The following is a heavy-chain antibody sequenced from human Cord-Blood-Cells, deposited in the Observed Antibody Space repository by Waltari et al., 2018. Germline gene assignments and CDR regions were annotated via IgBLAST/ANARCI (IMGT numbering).Heavy chain of an antibody. V-gene: IGHV4-59*01. Sequence: QVQLQESGPGLVKPSETLSLTCTVSGGSISSYYWSWIRPPPGQGMEWIGYIYYTERTQTNPSLSSGVTRSVDTYKNQFSLKVSSWTTADTAVYYCARERSISLNDSNDYFDYWGQGTLVTVSS. D-gene: IGHD1-1*01. CDR3: ARERSISLNDSNDYFDY. CDR2: IYYTERT. J-gene: IGHJ4*02. CDR1: GGSISSYY.